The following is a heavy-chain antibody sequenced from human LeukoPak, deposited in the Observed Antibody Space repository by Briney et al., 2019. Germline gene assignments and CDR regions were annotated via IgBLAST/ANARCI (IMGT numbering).Heavy chain of an antibody. V-gene: IGHV1-2*02. CDR1: GYTFTGYY. CDR2: INPNSGGT. D-gene: IGHD2-2*02. CDR3: ARPSLGYCSSTSCDMNY. J-gene: IGHJ4*02. Sequence: GASVKVSCKASGYTFTGYYMHWVRQAPGQGLEWMGWINPNSGGTNYAQKFQGRVTMTRDTSISTAYMELSRLRSDDTAVYYCARPSLGYCSSTSCDMNYWGRGTLVTVSS.